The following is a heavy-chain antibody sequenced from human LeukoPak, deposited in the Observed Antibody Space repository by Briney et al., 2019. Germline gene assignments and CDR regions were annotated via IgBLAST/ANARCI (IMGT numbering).Heavy chain of an antibody. CDR2: ISVTSTNK. J-gene: IGHJ4*02. D-gene: IGHD3-16*01. V-gene: IGHV3-23*01. CDR3: AKDLAVGGIFDC. Sequence: GGSLRLSCAASGFSLSGYSMSWVRQAPGKGLEWVSFISVTSTNKYYADSVKGRFSISSDNSKNTLYLQMNSLRAEDTAVYYCAKDLAVGGIFDCWGQGTLVTVSS. CDR1: GFSLSGYS.